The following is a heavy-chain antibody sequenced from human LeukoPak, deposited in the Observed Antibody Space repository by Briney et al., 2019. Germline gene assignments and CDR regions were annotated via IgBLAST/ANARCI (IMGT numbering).Heavy chain of an antibody. V-gene: IGHV3-7*01. D-gene: IGHD2-15*01. Sequence: TGGSLRLSCAASGFMFSGHWMTWVRQAPGKGLEWVANIKEDGNEKKYVDSVKGRFTISRDNTENSLYLQMSSLRTEDTAVYYCARLSVRPDATAYRPFDLWGQGTLVTVSS. CDR3: ARLSVRPDATAYRPFDL. J-gene: IGHJ4*02. CDR1: GFMFSGHW. CDR2: IKEDGNEK.